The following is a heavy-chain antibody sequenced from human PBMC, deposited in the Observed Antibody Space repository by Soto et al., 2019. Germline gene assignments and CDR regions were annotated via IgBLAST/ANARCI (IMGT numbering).Heavy chain of an antibody. J-gene: IGHJ4*02. CDR1: GGSIHSGGYY. CDR2: MYYSGST. Sequence: QVQLRESGPGLVKPSQTLSLTCTVSGGSIHSGGYYWHWLRQHPGKGLEWIGYMYYSGSTYYNPFLSSQVIISAATSDNHFSLKLSSVTAADTAVYFCARGYRQSGYSSSWVFDYWGQGTLVNVSS. V-gene: IGHV4-31*01. CDR3: ARGYRQSGYSSSWVFDY. D-gene: IGHD6-13*01.